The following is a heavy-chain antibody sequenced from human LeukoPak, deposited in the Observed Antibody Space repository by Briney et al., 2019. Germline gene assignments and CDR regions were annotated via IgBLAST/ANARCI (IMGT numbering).Heavy chain of an antibody. CDR1: GLIFSDYA. Sequence: GGSLRLSCAASGLIFSDYAMSWVHQAPGKGLEWVSAISGSSGNTYYAGSVKGRFTISRDNSKNTLYLQMNSLRAEDTSFYYCVKSIWGDYYYYYMDVWGKGTTVTVSS. CDR3: VKSIWGDYYYYYMDV. V-gene: IGHV3-23*01. J-gene: IGHJ6*03. D-gene: IGHD3-16*01. CDR2: ISGSSGNT.